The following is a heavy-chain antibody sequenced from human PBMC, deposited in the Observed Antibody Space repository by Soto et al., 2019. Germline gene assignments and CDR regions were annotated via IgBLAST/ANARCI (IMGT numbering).Heavy chain of an antibody. J-gene: IGHJ6*03. CDR2: VNHRGST. D-gene: IGHD2-2*01. V-gene: IGHV4-34*01. Sequence: QVQLQQWGAGLLKPSETLSLTCAVHGGSFTGYYWSWIRQPPGKGLEWIGEVNHRGSTKYNPSLESRVTTSVDPSKNQFSLRLASVTVADTAVYYCARGESVVVPATPPRYYSYYMDVWGVGTTVAVSS. CDR1: GGSFTGYY. CDR3: ARGESVVVPATPPRYYSYYMDV.